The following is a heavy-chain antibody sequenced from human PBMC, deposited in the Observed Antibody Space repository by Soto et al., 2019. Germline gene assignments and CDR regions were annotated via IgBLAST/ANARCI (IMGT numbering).Heavy chain of an antibody. D-gene: IGHD6-19*01. Sequence: SETLSLPCTVSGGSISSSSYYWGWIRPPPGKGLEWIGSIYYSGSTYYNPSLKSRVTISVDTSKNQFSLKLSSVTAAEAAVYYCARLPPYPAIAVAGTGGYYFDYWGQGTLVTVSS. CDR3: ARLPPYPAIAVAGTGGYYFDY. J-gene: IGHJ4*02. CDR1: GGSISSSSYY. V-gene: IGHV4-39*01. CDR2: IYYSGST.